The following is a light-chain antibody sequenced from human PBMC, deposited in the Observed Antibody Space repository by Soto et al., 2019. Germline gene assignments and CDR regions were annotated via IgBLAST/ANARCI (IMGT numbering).Light chain of an antibody. CDR2: DVS. J-gene: IGLJ2*01. V-gene: IGLV2-14*01. CDR1: SSDVGGYNY. CDR3: SSYTSSSTLVV. Sequence: QSVLTQPASVSGSPGQSITISCTGTSSDVGGYNYVSWYQQHPGKAPKLMIYDVSNRPSGVSNRFSGSKSGNTASLTISGLQAEDEAEYYCSSYTSSSTLVVFGGGTKHTVL.